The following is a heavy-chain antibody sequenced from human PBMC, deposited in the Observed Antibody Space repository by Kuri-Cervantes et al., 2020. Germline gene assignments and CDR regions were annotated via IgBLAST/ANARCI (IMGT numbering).Heavy chain of an antibody. J-gene: IGHJ1*01. CDR3: ARVVYYSDSSGYYPEHFQH. Sequence: GGSLRLSCAASGFTFSDYYMSWIRQAPGKGLEWVSYISSSGSTIYYADSVKGRFTISRDNAKNSLYLQMNSLRAEDTAVYYCARVVYYSDSSGYYPEHFQHWGQGTLVTVSS. CDR2: ISSSGSTI. CDR1: GFTFSDYY. D-gene: IGHD3-22*01. V-gene: IGHV3-11*01.